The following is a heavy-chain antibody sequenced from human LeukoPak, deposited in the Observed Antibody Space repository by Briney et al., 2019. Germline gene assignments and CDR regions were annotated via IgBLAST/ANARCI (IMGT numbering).Heavy chain of an antibody. CDR3: ARYSSWYVDY. Sequence: SETLSLTCTVSDGSISSYYWSWIRQPPGKGLEWIGYIYYIGSTNYNPSLKSRVTISVDTSKNQFSLKLSSVTAADTAVYYCARYSSWYVDYWGQGTLVTVSS. CDR2: IYYIGST. D-gene: IGHD6-13*01. CDR1: DGSISSYY. J-gene: IGHJ4*02. V-gene: IGHV4-59*01.